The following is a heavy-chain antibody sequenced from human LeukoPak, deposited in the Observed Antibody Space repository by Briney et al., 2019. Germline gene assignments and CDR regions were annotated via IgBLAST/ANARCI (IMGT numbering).Heavy chain of an antibody. CDR3: ARPALGSQDYYYYMDV. J-gene: IGHJ6*03. V-gene: IGHV3-74*01. D-gene: IGHD7-27*01. CDR2: INTDGSST. Sequence: GGSLRLSCAASGFTFSSYWMHWVRQAPGMGLVWVSRINTDGSSTSYADSVKGRFTISRDNAKNTLYLQMNSLRAEDTAVYYCARPALGSQDYYYYMDVWGKGTAVTVSS. CDR1: GFTFSSYW.